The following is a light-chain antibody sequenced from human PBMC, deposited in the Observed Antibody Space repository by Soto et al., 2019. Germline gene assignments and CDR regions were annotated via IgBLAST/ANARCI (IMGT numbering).Light chain of an antibody. J-gene: IGKJ1*01. CDR2: ASY. CDR3: QQSYSSPLT. Sequence: DIQMTQSPSSLSASVLGIVTITFLASQSISGWLAWYQQRPGKAPKLLIYASYTLQSGVPSRFSGRGSGSDFTLTISSLQPEDFATYSCQQSYSSPLTFAQGTKVDI. V-gene: IGKV1-39*01. CDR1: QSISGW.